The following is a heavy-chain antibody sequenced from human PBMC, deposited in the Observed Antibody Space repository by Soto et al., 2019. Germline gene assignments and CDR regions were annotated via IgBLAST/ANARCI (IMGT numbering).Heavy chain of an antibody. Sequence: SETLSLTCAVSGGSISSSNWWSWVRQPPGKGLEWIGEIYHSGSTNYNLSLKSRVTISVDKSKNQFSLKLSSVTAADTAVYYCARDGHCSSTSCYWHYYYYGMDVWGQGTTVTVS. D-gene: IGHD2-2*01. CDR2: IYHSGST. CDR1: GGSISSSNW. CDR3: ARDGHCSSTSCYWHYYYYGMDV. J-gene: IGHJ6*02. V-gene: IGHV4-4*02.